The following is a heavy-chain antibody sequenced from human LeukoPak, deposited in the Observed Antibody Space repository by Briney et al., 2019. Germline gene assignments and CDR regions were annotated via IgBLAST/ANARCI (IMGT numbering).Heavy chain of an antibody. V-gene: IGHV3-21*01. CDR3: ARGRFGEFLPFDY. D-gene: IGHD3-10*01. CDR1: GFTFSSYS. CDR2: ISSSSSYI. Sequence: GGSLRLSCAASGFTFSSYSMNWVRQAPGKGLEWVSSISSSSSYIYYADSVKGRFTISGDNAKNSLYLQMNSLRAEDTAVYYCARGRFGEFLPFDYWGQGTLVTVSS. J-gene: IGHJ4*02.